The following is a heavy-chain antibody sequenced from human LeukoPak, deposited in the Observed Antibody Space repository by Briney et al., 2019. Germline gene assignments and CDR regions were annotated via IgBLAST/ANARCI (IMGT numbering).Heavy chain of an antibody. V-gene: IGHV3-7*01. CDR3: ASVGGIAAAVYYYYYYMDV. CDR2: IKIDGTEK. Sequence: PGGSLRLSCAASGFAFGTYWMTWVRQAPGKGLEGVANIKIDGTEKRYADSVKGRFTISRDNAKNSLYLQMNSLRAEDTAVYYCASVGGIAAAVYYYYYYMDVWGKGTTVTVSS. J-gene: IGHJ6*03. D-gene: IGHD6-13*01. CDR1: GFAFGTYW.